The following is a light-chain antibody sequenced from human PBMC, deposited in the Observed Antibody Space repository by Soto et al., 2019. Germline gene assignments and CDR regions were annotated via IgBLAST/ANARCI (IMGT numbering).Light chain of an antibody. Sequence: DIQMTQSPSSLSASVGDRVTITCRASQSISSFLNWYQQKPGKAPNLLIYAASSLQSGVPSRFSGSGSGTDFTLTISSLQPEDFATYYCQQSYSTLYTFGQ. CDR1: QSISSF. CDR3: QQSYSTLYT. CDR2: AAS. J-gene: IGKJ2*01. V-gene: IGKV1-39*01.